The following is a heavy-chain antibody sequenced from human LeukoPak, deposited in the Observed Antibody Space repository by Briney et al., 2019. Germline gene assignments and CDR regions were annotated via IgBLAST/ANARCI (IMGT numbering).Heavy chain of an antibody. CDR3: ALANWGSQAPGDY. Sequence: GGSLRLSCAASGFTFSSYSMNWVRQAPGKGLEWVSSISSSSSYIYYADSVKGRFTISRDNAKNSLYLQMNSLRAVDTAVYYCALANWGSQAPGDYRGQGTLVTVSS. CDR1: GFTFSSYS. V-gene: IGHV3-21*01. CDR2: ISSSSSYI. D-gene: IGHD7-27*01. J-gene: IGHJ4*02.